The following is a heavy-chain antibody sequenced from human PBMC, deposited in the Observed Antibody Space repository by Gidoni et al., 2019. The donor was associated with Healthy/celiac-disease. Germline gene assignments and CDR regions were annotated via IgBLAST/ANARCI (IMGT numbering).Heavy chain of an antibody. Sequence: EVQLLESGGGLVQPGGSLRLSCAAAGFTFSICAMSWVRQAPGKGLEWVSAISGSGGSTYYADSVKGRFTISRDNSKNTLYLQMNSLRAEDTAVYYCAKYRMRDGVTYWGQGTLVTVSS. D-gene: IGHD2-21*02. CDR3: AKYRMRDGVTY. J-gene: IGHJ4*02. CDR2: ISGSGGST. CDR1: GFTFSICA. V-gene: IGHV3-23*01.